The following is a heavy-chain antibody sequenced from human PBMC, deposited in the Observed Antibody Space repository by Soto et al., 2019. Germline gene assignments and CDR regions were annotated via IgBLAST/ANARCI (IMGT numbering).Heavy chain of an antibody. CDR3: AKSYDTSSYFRTDY. CDR1: GFTFNSYA. CDR2: ISGRGVST. D-gene: IGHD3-22*01. V-gene: IGHV3-23*01. J-gene: IGHJ4*02. Sequence: GGSLRLSCAASGFTFNSYAMSWVRQAPGKGLEWVSTISGRGVSTFYADSLKGRFTISRDNSENTLYLQMNSLRAEDTAVYYCAKSYDTSSYFRTDYWGQGTLVTVSS.